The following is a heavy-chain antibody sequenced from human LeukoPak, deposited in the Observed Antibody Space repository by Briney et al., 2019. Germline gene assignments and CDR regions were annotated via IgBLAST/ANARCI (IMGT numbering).Heavy chain of an antibody. D-gene: IGHD4-17*01. V-gene: IGHV3-7*01. CDR1: GFTISSYW. J-gene: IGHJ4*02. Sequence: GGSLRLSCAASGFTISSYWMSWVRQAPGEGLEWVANIKQDGSEKYYVDSVKGRFTISRDNAKNSLYLQMNSLRAEDTAVYYCAADVGDYGDYRLGYWGQGTLVTVSS. CDR3: AADVGDYGDYRLGY. CDR2: IKQDGSEK.